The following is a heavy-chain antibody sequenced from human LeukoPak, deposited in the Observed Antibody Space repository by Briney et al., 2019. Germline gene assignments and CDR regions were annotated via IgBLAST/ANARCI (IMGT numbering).Heavy chain of an antibody. J-gene: IGHJ4*02. CDR3: ARGRGPMFTFGGVIVYFDY. Sequence: SETLSLTCTVSGGSISSYYWSWIRQPPGKGLEWIGYIYYSGSTNYNPSLKSRATISVDTSKNQFSLKLSSVTAADTAVYYCARGRGPMFTFGGVIVYFDYWGQGTLVTVSS. CDR2: IYYSGST. CDR1: GGSISSYY. V-gene: IGHV4-59*01. D-gene: IGHD3-16*02.